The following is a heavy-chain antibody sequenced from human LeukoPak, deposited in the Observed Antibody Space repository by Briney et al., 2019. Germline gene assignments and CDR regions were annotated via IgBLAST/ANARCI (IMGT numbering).Heavy chain of an antibody. V-gene: IGHV3-74*01. CDR1: GFTFSSYW. J-gene: IGHJ4*02. D-gene: IGHD2-2*01. CDR2: INSDGSST. CDR3: ARERCSSTSCQAFDY. Sequence: GGSLRLSCAASGFTFSSYWMHWVRQAPGKGLVWVSRINSDGSSTSYADSVKGRFTISRDNAKNSLYLQMNSLRAEDTALYYCARERCSSTSCQAFDYWGQGTLVTVSS.